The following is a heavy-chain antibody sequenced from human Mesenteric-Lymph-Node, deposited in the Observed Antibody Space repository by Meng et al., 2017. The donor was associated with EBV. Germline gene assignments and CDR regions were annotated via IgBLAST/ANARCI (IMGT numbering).Heavy chain of an antibody. CDR3: ARGAIFGIVITYFDY. Sequence: QVPLQQWGAGLLEPSEPRSLPCEASGGSFSGYHWSWIRQPPGKGLEYIGEISQSGDTTYNPSLKSRVTISVDRSRNQFSLKMASVTAADTAVYYCARGAIFGIVITYFDYWSQGTLVTVSS. CDR1: GGSFSGYH. CDR2: ISQSGDT. V-gene: IGHV4-34*01. D-gene: IGHD3-3*02. J-gene: IGHJ4*02.